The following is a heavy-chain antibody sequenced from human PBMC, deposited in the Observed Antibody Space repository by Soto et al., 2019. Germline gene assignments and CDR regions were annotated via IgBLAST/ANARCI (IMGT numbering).Heavy chain of an antibody. CDR2: TYYRSKWYN. V-gene: IGHV6-1*01. CDR3: ARIVGATADY. J-gene: IGHJ4*02. CDR1: GDSVSSNSAA. Sequence: SQTPSLTRAISGDSVSSNSAAWNWIRQSPSRGIEWLGRTYYRSKWYNDYAISVRSRITINPDTSKNQFSLQLNSVTPEDTAVYYCARIVGATADYWGQGTLVTVSS. D-gene: IGHD1-26*01.